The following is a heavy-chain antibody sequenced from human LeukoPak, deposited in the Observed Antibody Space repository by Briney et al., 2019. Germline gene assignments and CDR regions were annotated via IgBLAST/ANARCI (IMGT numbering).Heavy chain of an antibody. CDR1: GFTFSTYA. Sequence: GGSLRLSCTASGFTFSTYAMTWVRQAPGKGLEWVANINQDGRLIYYLQSVKGRFTISRDNAKNSLYLQMNSLRVEDTAVYYCTRDPIQGVRVYYGMDVWGQGTTVTVSS. CDR3: TRDPIQGVRVYYGMDV. V-gene: IGHV3-7*01. CDR2: INQDGRLI. J-gene: IGHJ6*02.